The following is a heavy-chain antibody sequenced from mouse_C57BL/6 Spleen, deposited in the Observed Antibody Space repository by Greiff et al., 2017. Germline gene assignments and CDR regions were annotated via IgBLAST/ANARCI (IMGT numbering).Heavy chain of an antibody. J-gene: IGHJ2*01. V-gene: IGHV1-82*01. CDR2: IYPGDGDT. D-gene: IGHD4-1*02. CDR1: GYAFSSSW. CDR3: ARTTGLDY. Sequence: VQLQQSGPELVKPGASVKISCKASGYAFSSSWMNWVKQRPGKGLEWIGRIYPGDGDTNYNGKFKGKATLTADKSSSTAYMQLSSLTSEDSAVYFCARTTGLDYWGQGTTLTVSS.